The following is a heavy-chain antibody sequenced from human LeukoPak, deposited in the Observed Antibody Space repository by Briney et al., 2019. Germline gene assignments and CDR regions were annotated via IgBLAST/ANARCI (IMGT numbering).Heavy chain of an antibody. V-gene: IGHV1-46*01. CDR3: VRDRPGICSGGDCYTPWTY. CDR1: GYTFTSYY. Sequence: ASVKVSCKASGYTFTSYYMHWVRQAPGQGLGWMGIINPSGGSTSYAQKFQGRVTMTRDTSTSTVYMELSSLRSEDTAVYYCVRDRPGICSGGDCYTPWTYWGQGTLVTVSS. J-gene: IGHJ4*02. CDR2: INPSGGST. D-gene: IGHD2-15*01.